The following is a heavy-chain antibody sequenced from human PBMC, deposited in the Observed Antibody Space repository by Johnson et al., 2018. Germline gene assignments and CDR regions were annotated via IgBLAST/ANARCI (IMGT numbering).Heavy chain of an antibody. D-gene: IGHD5-18*01. Sequence: VQLQESGGGLVQPGRSLRLSCTASGFTFGDYAMSWFRQAPGKGLEWVGFIRSKVFGGTPEYAASVKGRFPISRDDSKSIAYLQMNSLKTEDTAVYYCTREHTAMVTGYHYHDMDVWGKGTTVTVSS. CDR3: TREHTAMVTGYHYHDMDV. CDR2: IRSKVFGGTP. V-gene: IGHV3-49*03. J-gene: IGHJ6*03. CDR1: GFTFGDYA.